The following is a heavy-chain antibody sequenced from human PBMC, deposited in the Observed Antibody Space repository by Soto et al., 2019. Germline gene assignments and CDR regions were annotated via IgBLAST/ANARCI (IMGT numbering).Heavy chain of an antibody. Sequence: SETLSLTCTVSGFSISNGSYWGWIQQPPGKGPGWIASIYHGVTTFYNPSPKSQGTVSVDKSNNQFSLKLRSETAADTAVYYCAGLDFMVVAGSSLDYWGHGTMVTV. V-gene: IGHV4-38-2*02. CDR1: GFSISNGSY. D-gene: IGHD6-19*01. J-gene: IGHJ4*01. CDR3: AGLDFMVVAGSSLDY. CDR2: IYHGVTT.